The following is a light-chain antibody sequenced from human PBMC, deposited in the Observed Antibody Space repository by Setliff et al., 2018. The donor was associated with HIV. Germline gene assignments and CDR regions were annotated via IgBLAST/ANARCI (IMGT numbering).Light chain of an antibody. CDR3: SSYTSSSNLV. Sequence: QSVLTQPASVSGSPGQSITISCTGTSSDVGSYNYVSWYQQHPGKAPKLIISEVSSRPSGVSNRFSGSKSGHTASLTISGLQAEDEADYYCSSYTSSSNLVFGTGTKVTV. J-gene: IGLJ1*01. V-gene: IGLV2-14*01. CDR2: EVS. CDR1: SSDVGSYNY.